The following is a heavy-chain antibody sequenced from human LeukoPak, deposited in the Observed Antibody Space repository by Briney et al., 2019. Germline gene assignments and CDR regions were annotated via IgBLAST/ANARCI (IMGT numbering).Heavy chain of an antibody. CDR1: GFTFTIYA. D-gene: IGHD6-19*01. CDR2: IYGSGQTT. V-gene: IGHV3-23*01. Sequence: PGGSLRLSCAASGFTFTIYAMTWVRQAPGKGLEWVSGIYGSGQTTYYADSVKGRFTISRDNSKNTLYLQMSSLRLGDTAVYYCATVSKQWPDGCLDFWRQVALVTVSS. CDR3: ATVSKQWPDGCLDF. J-gene: IGHJ4*02.